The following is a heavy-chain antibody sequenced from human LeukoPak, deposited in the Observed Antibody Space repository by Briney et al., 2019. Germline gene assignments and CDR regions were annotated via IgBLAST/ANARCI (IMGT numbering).Heavy chain of an antibody. CDR1: GGSFSGYY. J-gene: IGHJ4*01. CDR3: AGVYPSYFDY. V-gene: IGHV4-34*01. Sequence: PSETLSLTCAVYGGSFSGYYWSWIRQPPGKGLEWIGEINHSGSTNYNPSLKSRVTISLDTSKNQFSLKLSSVTAADTAVYYCAGVYPSYFDYWGQGTLVTVSS. CDR2: INHSGST.